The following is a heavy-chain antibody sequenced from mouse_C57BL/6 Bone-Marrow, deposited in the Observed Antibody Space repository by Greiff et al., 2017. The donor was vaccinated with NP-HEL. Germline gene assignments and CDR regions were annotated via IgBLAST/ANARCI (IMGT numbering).Heavy chain of an antibody. CDR3: ARAYGSPFAY. J-gene: IGHJ3*01. CDR2: ISYDGSN. Sequence: EVQLQESGPGLVKPSQSLSLTCSVTGYSITSGYYWNWIRQFPGNKLEWMGYISYDGSNNYNPSLKNRISITRDTSKNQFFLKLNSVTTEDTATYYCARAYGSPFAYWGQGTLVTVSA. D-gene: IGHD1-1*01. CDR1: GYSITSGYY. V-gene: IGHV3-6*01.